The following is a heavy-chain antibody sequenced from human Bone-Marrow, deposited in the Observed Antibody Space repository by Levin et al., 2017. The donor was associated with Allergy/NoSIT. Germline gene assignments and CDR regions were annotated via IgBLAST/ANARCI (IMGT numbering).Heavy chain of an antibody. CDR2: INPSADRT. J-gene: IGHJ3*02. V-gene: IGHV1-46*01. CDR1: GYRFTSYY. CDR3: ARADRIGGTLETWDGLHI. D-gene: IGHD1/OR15-1a*01. Sequence: ASVKVSCKASGYRFTSYYIHWVRQAPGQGLEWMGMINPSADRTRYAQKFQGSVTMTRDTSTSTVYMELSSLISEDTAVYYCARADRIGGTLETWDGLHIWGQGTMVTVSS.